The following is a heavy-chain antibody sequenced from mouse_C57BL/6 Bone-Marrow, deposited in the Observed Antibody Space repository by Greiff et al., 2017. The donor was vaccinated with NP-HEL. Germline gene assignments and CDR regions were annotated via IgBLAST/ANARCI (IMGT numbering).Heavy chain of an antibody. CDR3: ARAYDGYWGFAY. CDR2: ISYDGSN. Sequence: VQLKESGPGLVKPSQSLSLTCSVTGYSITSGYYWNWIRQFPGNKLEWMGYISYDGSNNYNQSLKNRISITRDTSKNQFFLKLNSVTTEDTATYYCARAYDGYWGFAYWGQGTLVTVSA. D-gene: IGHD2-3*01. J-gene: IGHJ3*01. V-gene: IGHV3-6*01. CDR1: GYSITSGYY.